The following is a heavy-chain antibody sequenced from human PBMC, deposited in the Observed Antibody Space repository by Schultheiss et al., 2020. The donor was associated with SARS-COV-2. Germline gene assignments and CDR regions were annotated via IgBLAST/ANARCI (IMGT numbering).Heavy chain of an antibody. CDR3: ARAKSDSWGYYYYHMDV. J-gene: IGHJ6*03. CDR2: IYYSGST. V-gene: IGHV4-39*01. CDR1: GGSISSSSYY. D-gene: IGHD7-27*01. Sequence: SETLSLTCTVSGGSISSSSYYWGWIRQPPGKGLEWIGSIYYSGSTYYNPSLKSRVTISVDTSKNQFSLKLSSVTAADTAIYYCARAKSDSWGYYYYHMDVWGKGTTVTVS.